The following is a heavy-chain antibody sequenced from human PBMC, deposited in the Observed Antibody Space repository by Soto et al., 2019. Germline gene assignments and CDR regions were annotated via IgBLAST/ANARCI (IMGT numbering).Heavy chain of an antibody. J-gene: IGHJ1*01. CDR3: ASPPGIYCSGGSCYSGYFQH. CDR1: GYSFTSYW. V-gene: IGHV5-51*01. D-gene: IGHD2-15*01. Sequence: EVHLVQSGAEVKKPGEALKISCKGSGYSFTSYWIGWVRQMPGKGLEWMGIIYPGDSDTRYSLSFQGQVIISADKSISTAYLQWSSLKASATAMYYCASPPGIYCSGGSCYSGYFQHWGQGTLVTVSS. CDR2: IYPGDSDT.